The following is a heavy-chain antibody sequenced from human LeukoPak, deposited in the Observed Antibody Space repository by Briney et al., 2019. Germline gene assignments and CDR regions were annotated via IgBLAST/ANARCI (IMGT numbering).Heavy chain of an antibody. CDR3: ARPPRVDYYYYYMDV. J-gene: IGHJ6*03. D-gene: IGHD2-15*01. V-gene: IGHV4-4*09. CDR1: GGSISSYY. Sequence: PSETLSLTCTVSGGSISSYYWSWIRQPPGKGLEWIGYIYTSGSTKYNPSLKSRVTISVDTSKNQFSLKLSSVTAADTAVYYCARPPRVDYYYYYMDVWGKGTTVTVSS. CDR2: IYTSGST.